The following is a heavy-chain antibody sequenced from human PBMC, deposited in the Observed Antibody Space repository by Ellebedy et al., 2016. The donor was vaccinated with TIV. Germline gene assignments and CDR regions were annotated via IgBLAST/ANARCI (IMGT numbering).Heavy chain of an antibody. V-gene: IGHV3-48*02. J-gene: IGHJ4*02. CDR1: VFTFSSYS. CDR2: ISSSSSTI. D-gene: IGHD6-13*01. CDR3: ARDRGAAADPFFDY. Sequence: GESLKISXAASVFTFSSYSMNWVRQAPGKGLEWVSYISSSSSTIYYADSVKGRFTISRDNAKNSLYLQMNSLRDEDTAVYYCARDRGAAADPFFDYWGQGTLVTVSS.